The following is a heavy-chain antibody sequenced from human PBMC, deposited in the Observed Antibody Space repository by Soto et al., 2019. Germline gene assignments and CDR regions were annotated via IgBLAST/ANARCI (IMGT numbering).Heavy chain of an antibody. D-gene: IGHD3-10*01. CDR1: GGSISSGGYY. Sequence: TLSLTCTVSGGSISSGGYYWSWIRQHPGKGLEWIGYIYYSGSTYYNPSLKSRVTISVDTSKNQFSLKLSSVTAADTAVYYCARVVSPRSFDYWGQGTLVTVSS. CDR3: ARVVSPRSFDY. CDR2: IYYSGST. J-gene: IGHJ4*02. V-gene: IGHV4-31*03.